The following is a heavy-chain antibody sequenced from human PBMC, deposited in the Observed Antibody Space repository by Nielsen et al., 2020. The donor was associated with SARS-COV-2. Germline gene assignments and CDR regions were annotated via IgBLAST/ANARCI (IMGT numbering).Heavy chain of an antibody. CDR2: ISYDGSNK. Sequence: GESLKISCAASGFTFSSYSMNWVRQAPGKGLEWVAVISYDGSNKYYADSVKGRFTISRDNSKNTLYLQMNSLRAEDTAVYYCARDLYYVRSWDYWGQGTLVTVSS. CDR1: GFTFSSYS. V-gene: IGHV3-30*03. D-gene: IGHD3-16*01. CDR3: ARDLYYVRSWDY. J-gene: IGHJ4*02.